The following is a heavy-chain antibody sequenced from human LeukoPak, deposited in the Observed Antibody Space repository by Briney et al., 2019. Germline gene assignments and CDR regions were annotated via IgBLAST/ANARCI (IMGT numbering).Heavy chain of an antibody. Sequence: ASVKVSCKASGGTFSSYAISWVRQAPGQGLEWMGGIIPIFGTANYAQKFQGRVTITADKSTSTAYMELSSLRSEDTAVYYCARLYSGSSGGFDYWGQGTLVTVSS. CDR1: GGTFSSYA. J-gene: IGHJ4*02. V-gene: IGHV1-69*06. CDR3: ARLYSGSSGGFDY. D-gene: IGHD1-26*01. CDR2: IIPIFGTA.